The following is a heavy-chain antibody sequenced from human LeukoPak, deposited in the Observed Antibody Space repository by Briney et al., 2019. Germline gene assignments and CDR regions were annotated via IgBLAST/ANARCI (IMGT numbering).Heavy chain of an antibody. CDR2: SRNKAKSYTT. CDR3: ASEGY. V-gene: IGHV3-72*01. J-gene: IGHJ4*02. Sequence: GGSLRLSCAASGFTFNSYSMNWVRQAPGKGLEWVGRSRNKAKSYTTEYAASVKGRFTISRDDSKNSLDLQMNSLKTEDTAVYYCASEGYWGQGTLVTVSS. CDR1: GFTFNSYS.